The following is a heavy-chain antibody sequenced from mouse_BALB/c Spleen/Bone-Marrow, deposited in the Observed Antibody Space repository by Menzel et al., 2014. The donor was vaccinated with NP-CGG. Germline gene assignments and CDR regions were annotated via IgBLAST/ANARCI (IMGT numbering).Heavy chain of an antibody. CDR3: AREGRGSYGSSGYAMDY. CDR2: IWAGGSI. CDR1: EFSLSSYG. D-gene: IGHD1-1*01. J-gene: IGHJ4*01. Sequence: VMLVESGPGLVAPSQSLSITCTVSEFSLSSYGVHWVRQPPGKGLEWLGSIWAGGSINYNSALMSRLSISKDNSKSQAFLKVKSLQNDDTAMYYCAREGRGSYGSSGYAMDYWGQGTSVTVSS. V-gene: IGHV2-9*02.